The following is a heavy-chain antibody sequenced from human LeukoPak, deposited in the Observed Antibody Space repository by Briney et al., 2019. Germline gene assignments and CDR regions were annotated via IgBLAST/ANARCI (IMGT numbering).Heavy chain of an antibody. V-gene: IGHV4-59*01. CDR1: GGSFSGYY. CDR3: ARVGAGELSSNAFDY. CDR2: IYYSGST. Sequence: SETLSLTCAVYGGSFSGYYWSWIRQPPGKGLEWIGYIYYSGSTNYNPSLKSRVTISVDTSKNQFSLKLSSVTAADTAVYYCARVGAGELSSNAFDYWGQGTLVTVSS. D-gene: IGHD3-16*02. J-gene: IGHJ4*02.